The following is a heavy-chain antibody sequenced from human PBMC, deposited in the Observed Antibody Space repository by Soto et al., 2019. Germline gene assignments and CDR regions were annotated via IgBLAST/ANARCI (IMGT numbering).Heavy chain of an antibody. CDR1: GYTFTSYD. J-gene: IGHJ4*02. V-gene: IGHV1-8*01. Sequence: QVQLVQSGAEVRKPGASVKVSCEASGYTFTSYDIYWVRQATGQGLEWMGWMNPNTGNSAYAQKFQGRVNVTSDTSINTVHMELNSLRSEDTAVYYCARRAETNGWNGFGADKYYFDFWGQGTLVTVSS. CDR3: ARRAETNGWNGFGADKYYFDF. CDR2: MNPNTGNS. D-gene: IGHD1-1*01.